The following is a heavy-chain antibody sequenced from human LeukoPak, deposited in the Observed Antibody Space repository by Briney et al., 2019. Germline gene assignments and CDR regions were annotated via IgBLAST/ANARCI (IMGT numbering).Heavy chain of an antibody. J-gene: IGHJ3*02. CDR2: IIPILDVA. CDR1: GVTFTIYA. V-gene: IGHV1-69*10. D-gene: IGHD3-22*01. Sequence: VASVSVSSAPSGVTFTIYAISWVRQAPGQGGEWMGGIIPILDVANYAQKFQGRVTITADKSTSTAYMELSSLRSEDTAVYYCARAVSYYYDSSGYSAFDIWGQGTMVTVSS. CDR3: ARAVSYYYDSSGYSAFDI.